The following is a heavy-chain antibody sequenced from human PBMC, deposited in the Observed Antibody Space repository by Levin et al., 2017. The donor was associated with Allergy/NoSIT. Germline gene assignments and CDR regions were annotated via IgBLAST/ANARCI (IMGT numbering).Heavy chain of an antibody. CDR3: ARLAVAGTQGFDY. CDR1: GGSISSSSYY. J-gene: IGHJ4*02. Sequence: SETLSLTCTVSGGSISSSSYYWGWIRQPPGKGLEWIGSIYYSGSTYYNPSLKSRVTISVDTSKNQFSLKLSSVTAADTAVYYCARLAVAGTQGFDYWGQGTLVTVSS. D-gene: IGHD6-19*01. V-gene: IGHV4-39*01. CDR2: IYYSGST.